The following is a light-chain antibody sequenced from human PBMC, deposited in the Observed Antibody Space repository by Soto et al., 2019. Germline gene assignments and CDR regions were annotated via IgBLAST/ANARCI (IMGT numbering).Light chain of an antibody. J-gene: IGLJ1*01. CDR2: RDN. V-gene: IGLV1-44*01. CDR1: TSNIGSNT. CDR3: ATWDDSLNAYV. Sequence: QSVLTQPPSASGTPGQRVIISCSGSTSNIGSNTVNWYQQLPATAPKLLIYRDNQRPSGVPDRFSGSKSGTSAYLAISGLQSEDESDYYCATWDDSLNAYVFGPGTKLTVL.